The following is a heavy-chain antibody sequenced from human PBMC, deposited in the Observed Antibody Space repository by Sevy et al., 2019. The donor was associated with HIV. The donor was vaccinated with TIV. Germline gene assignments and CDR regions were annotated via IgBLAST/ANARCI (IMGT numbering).Heavy chain of an antibody. CDR3: AGSLQYSGSYSTYYYFDS. CDR1: GFSISNGYY. CDR2: IYYSGST. V-gene: IGHV4-38-2*02. J-gene: IGHJ4*02. D-gene: IGHD6-6*01. Sequence: SETLSLTCTVSGFSISNGYYWGWIRQPPGKGLEWIGSIYYSGSTYYNPSLKSRVTISVDTSKNQFSLNLGSVTAADTAMFYCAGSLQYSGSYSTYYYFDSWGQGTLVTVSS.